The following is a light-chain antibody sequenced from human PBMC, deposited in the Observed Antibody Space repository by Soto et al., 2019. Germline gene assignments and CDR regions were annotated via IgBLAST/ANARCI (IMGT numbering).Light chain of an antibody. J-gene: IGLJ3*02. CDR1: SSDVGGYNY. V-gene: IGLV2-14*01. CDR3: SSHTSSSTRV. CDR2: EVS. Sequence: QSVLTQPASVSGSPGQLITISCTGTSSDVGGYNYVSWYQQHPGKAPKLMIYEVSNRPSGVSNRFSGSRSGNTASLTISGLQAEDEADYYCSSHTSSSTRVFGGGTKLTLL.